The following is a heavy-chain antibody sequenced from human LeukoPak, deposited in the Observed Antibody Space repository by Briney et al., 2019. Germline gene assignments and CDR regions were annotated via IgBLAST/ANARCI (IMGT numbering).Heavy chain of an antibody. D-gene: IGHD4-11*01. V-gene: IGHV3-21*01. J-gene: IGHJ4*02. CDR3: ARMDELGYYSNYDVVMDY. CDR1: GFTFSSYS. Sequence: GGSLRLSCAASGFTFSSYSMNWVRQAPGKGLEWVSFISSSGSYIYYADSVKGRFTISRDNAKNSLYLQMNSLRAEDTAVYYCARMDELGYYSNYDVVMDYWGQGTLVTVSS. CDR2: ISSSGSYI.